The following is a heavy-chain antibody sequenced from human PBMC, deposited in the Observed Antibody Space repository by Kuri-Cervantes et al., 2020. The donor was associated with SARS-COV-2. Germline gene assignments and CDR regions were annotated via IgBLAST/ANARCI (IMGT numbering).Heavy chain of an antibody. CDR2: ISYDGSNK. CDR3: ARGRSFDY. V-gene: IGHV3-30*01. Sequence: GESLKISCAASGFTFSNYAIHWVRQAPGKGLEWVAVISYDGSNKYYADSVKGRFTISRDNSKNTLYLQMNSLRAEDTAVYYCARGRSFDYWGQGTLVTVSS. CDR1: GFTFSNYA. J-gene: IGHJ4*02.